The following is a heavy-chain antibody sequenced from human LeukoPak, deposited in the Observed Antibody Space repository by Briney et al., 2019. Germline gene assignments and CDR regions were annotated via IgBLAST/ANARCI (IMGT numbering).Heavy chain of an antibody. Sequence: GGSLRLSCAASGFTFSSYWMHWVRQAPGKGLVWVSRINSDGSTTSYADSVKGRFTISRDNAKNTLYLQMNSLRIEDTAVYYCANNYIDNSFQYWGQGTLVTVSS. D-gene: IGHD4-11*01. J-gene: IGHJ4*02. CDR1: GFTFSSYW. V-gene: IGHV3-74*01. CDR3: ANNYIDNSFQY. CDR2: INSDGSTT.